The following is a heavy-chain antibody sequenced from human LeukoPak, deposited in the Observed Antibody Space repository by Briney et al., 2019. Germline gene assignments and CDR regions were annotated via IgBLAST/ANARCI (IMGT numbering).Heavy chain of an antibody. D-gene: IGHD6-19*01. V-gene: IGHV3-21*01. CDR1: GFTFSSYS. Sequence: GGSLRLSCAASGFTFSSYSMNWVRQAPGKGLEWVSSISSSSSYIYYADSVKGRFTISRDNAENSLYLQMNSLRAEDTAVYYCAREGVAGGEDYWGQGTLVTVSS. J-gene: IGHJ4*02. CDR3: AREGVAGGEDY. CDR2: ISSSSSYI.